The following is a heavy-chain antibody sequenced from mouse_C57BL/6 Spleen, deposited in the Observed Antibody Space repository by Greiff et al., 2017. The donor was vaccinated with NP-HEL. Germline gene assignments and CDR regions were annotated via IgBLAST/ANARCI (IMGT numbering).Heavy chain of an antibody. CDR1: GYSFTGYY. D-gene: IGHD2-4*01. CDR3: ARSDDYDVYWYFDV. V-gene: IGHV1-42*01. J-gene: IGHJ1*03. Sequence: DVQLQESGPELVKPGASVKISCKASGYSFTGYYMNWVKQSPEKSLEWIGEINPSTGGTTYNQKFKAKATLTVDKSSSTAYMQLKSLTSEDSAVYYCARSDDYDVYWYFDVWGTGTTVTVSS. CDR2: INPSTGGT.